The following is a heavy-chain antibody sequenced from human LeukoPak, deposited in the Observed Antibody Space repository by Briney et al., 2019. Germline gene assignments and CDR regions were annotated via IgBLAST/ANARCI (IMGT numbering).Heavy chain of an antibody. CDR2: MNPNSGNT. Sequence: ASVKVSCKASGYTFTSYDINWVRQAAGQGLEWMGWMNPNSGNTGYAQKFQGRHTMTRNTSISTAYMELRSRRSEDTAVYYCARVVRAMIVVVPALDPWGQGTLATVSS. D-gene: IGHD3-22*01. CDR1: GYTFTSYD. V-gene: IGHV1-8*01. J-gene: IGHJ5*02. CDR3: ARVVRAMIVVVPALDP.